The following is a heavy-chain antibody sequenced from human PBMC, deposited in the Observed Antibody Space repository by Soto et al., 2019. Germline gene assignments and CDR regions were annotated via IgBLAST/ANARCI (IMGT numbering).Heavy chain of an antibody. CDR1: GFNFEDYG. D-gene: IGHD2-15*01. V-gene: IGHV3-9*01. CDR3: ARGRGALTVVSNWFDP. Sequence: GGSLRLSCVAFGFNFEDYGRHWIRQATGKGLEWVSGINWNSGITGYADSVKGRFTISRDNANNSLHLEMSILKTEDKALYYCARGRGALTVVSNWFDPWGQGTLVTVSS. J-gene: IGHJ5*02. CDR2: INWNSGIT.